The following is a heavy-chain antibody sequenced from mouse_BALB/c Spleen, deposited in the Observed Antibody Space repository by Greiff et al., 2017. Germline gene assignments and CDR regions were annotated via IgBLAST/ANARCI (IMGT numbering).Heavy chain of an antibody. CDR2: ISSGGSYT. CDR1: VFTFSSYG. CDR3: ARQGDYEVDGFDY. V-gene: IGHV5-6*01. D-gene: IGHD2-4*01. J-gene: IGHJ2*01. Sequence: EVMLVESGVDLVKPGGSLKFSCAASVFTFSSYGMSWFRQTPDRRLVWVATISSGGSYTYYPDSVKGRFTISRDNAKNTLYLQMSTLKSEDTAMYYCARQGDYEVDGFDYWGQGTTLTVSS.